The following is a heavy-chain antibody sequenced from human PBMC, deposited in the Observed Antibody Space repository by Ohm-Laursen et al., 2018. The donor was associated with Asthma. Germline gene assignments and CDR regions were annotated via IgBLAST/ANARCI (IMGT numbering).Heavy chain of an antibody. D-gene: IGHD3-22*01. CDR1: GYTFTSYG. CDR2: ISAYNGNT. J-gene: IGHJ4*02. Sequence: ASVKVSCNASGYTFTSYGISWVRQAPGQGLEWMGWISAYNGNTNYAQKLQGRVTMTTDTSTSTAYMELRSLRSDDTAVYYCARDHYYDSSGTGGYWGQGTLVTVSS. V-gene: IGHV1-18*04. CDR3: ARDHYYDSSGTGGY.